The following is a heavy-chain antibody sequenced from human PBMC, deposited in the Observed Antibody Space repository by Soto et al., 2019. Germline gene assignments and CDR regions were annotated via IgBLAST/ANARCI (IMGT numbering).Heavy chain of an antibody. CDR3: LVASAAY. Sequence: PGRSLRLSCSASGFTFSSYVMNWVRQAPGKGLEYVSGITSNGGSTFYADSVKGRFIISRDNSQNTVYLQMSSLTTADTAVYYCLVASAAYWGQGTQVTVSS. J-gene: IGHJ4*02. V-gene: IGHV3-64D*06. CDR1: GFTFSSYV. D-gene: IGHD6-13*01. CDR2: ITSNGGST.